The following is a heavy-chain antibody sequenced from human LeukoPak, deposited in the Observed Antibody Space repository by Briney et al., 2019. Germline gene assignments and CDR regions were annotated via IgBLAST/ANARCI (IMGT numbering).Heavy chain of an antibody. CDR3: ARDLSTKGIAVAGTWGYYYYYGMDV. CDR2: ISYDGSNK. J-gene: IGHJ6*02. CDR1: GFTFSSYA. V-gene: IGHV3-30-3*01. D-gene: IGHD6-19*01. Sequence: GGSLRLSCAASGFTFSSYAMHWVRQAPGKGLEWVAVISYDGSNKYYADSVKGLFTISRDNSKNTLYLQMNSLRAEDTAVYYCARDLSTKGIAVAGTWGYYYYYGMDVWGQGTTVTVSS.